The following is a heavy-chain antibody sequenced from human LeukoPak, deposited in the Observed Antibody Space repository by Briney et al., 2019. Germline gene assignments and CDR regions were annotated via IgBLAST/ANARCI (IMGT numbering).Heavy chain of an antibody. CDR2: ILHSGST. Sequence: SETLSLTCAVSGGSITSDTYYWSWIRQPPGKGLEWIGYILHSGSTYYNPSLKSRVTISIDTSKSQFSLKLSSVTAADTAVYYCAKTRVFWSGYFDYWGQGALVTVSS. V-gene: IGHV4-30-2*01. J-gene: IGHJ4*02. D-gene: IGHD3-3*01. CDR1: GGSITSDTYY. CDR3: AKTRVFWSGYFDY.